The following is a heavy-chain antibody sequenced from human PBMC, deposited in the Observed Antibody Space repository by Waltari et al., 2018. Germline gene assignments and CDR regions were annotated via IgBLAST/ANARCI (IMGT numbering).Heavy chain of an antibody. J-gene: IGHJ4*02. CDR3: ARGSAYYVRVWDL. D-gene: IGHD3-16*01. CDR2: IKYDGSAQ. Sequence: LVESGGDLVRPGGSLRLSCAASGFNLRSYWMSWVRQAPGKGLGWGANIKYDGSAQWYEDSVSGRLTVSRDNAKNSLYLEMNNVRVDDTAVYYCARGSAYYVRVWDLWGPGTLVTVSS. CDR1: GFNLRSYW. V-gene: IGHV3-7*03.